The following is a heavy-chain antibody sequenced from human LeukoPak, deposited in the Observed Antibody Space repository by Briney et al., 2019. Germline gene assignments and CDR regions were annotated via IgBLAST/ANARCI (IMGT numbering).Heavy chain of an antibody. V-gene: IGHV3-33*06. D-gene: IGHD3-10*01. CDR2: IWYDGSNK. J-gene: IGHJ4*02. Sequence: GGSLRLSCAASGFTFGSYGMHWVRQAPGKGLEWVAVIWYDGSNKYYADSVKGRFTISRDNSKNTLYLKMNSLRAEDTAVYYCAKDRLWLGELPPDYWGQETLVTVSS. CDR1: GFTFGSYG. CDR3: AKDRLWLGELPPDY.